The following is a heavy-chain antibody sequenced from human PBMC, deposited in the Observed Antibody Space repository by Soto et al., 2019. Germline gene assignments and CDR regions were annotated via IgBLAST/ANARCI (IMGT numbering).Heavy chain of an antibody. D-gene: IGHD7-27*01. Sequence: PGESLKISCQGSGHTFTSYWIGWVRQMPGKGLEWMGIIYPRDSDIRYSPSFQGQVTISVDKSISTAYLQWSSLKASDTAIYYCARANWGFVEAYCFDSWGQGTLVTVSS. J-gene: IGHJ4*02. V-gene: IGHV5-51*01. CDR2: IYPRDSDI. CDR3: ARANWGFVEAYCFDS. CDR1: GHTFTSYW.